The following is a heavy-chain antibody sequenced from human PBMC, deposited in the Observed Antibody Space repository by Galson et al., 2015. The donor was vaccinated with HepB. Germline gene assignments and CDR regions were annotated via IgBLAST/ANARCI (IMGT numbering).Heavy chain of an antibody. CDR2: ISSSSSTI. D-gene: IGHD3-3*01. CDR1: GFTFSSYS. V-gene: IGHV3-48*01. J-gene: IGHJ5*02. Sequence: SLRLSCAASGFTFSSYSMNWVRQAPGKGLEWVSYISSSSSTIYYADSMKGRFTISRDNAKNSLYLQMNSLRAEDTAVYYCARGRKDVLRFFGGSPKPGGWFDPWGQGTLVTVSS. CDR3: ARGRKDVLRFFGGSPKPGGWFDP.